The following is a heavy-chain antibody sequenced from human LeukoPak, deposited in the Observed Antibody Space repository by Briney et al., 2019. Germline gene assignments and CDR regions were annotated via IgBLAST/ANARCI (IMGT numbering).Heavy chain of an antibody. D-gene: IGHD3-22*01. CDR1: GYTLTELS. CDR2: FDLEDGET. Sequence: ASGKVSCKVSGYTLTELSMHWVRQAPGKGREWMGGFDLEDGETIYAQKFQCRVTMTDDTTTDTTCRELSSLRSEATALYYSATPRGDDSSGYYFVFNYWGQASLVTVPS. J-gene: IGHJ4*02. CDR3: ATPRGDDSSGYYFVFNY. V-gene: IGHV1-24*01.